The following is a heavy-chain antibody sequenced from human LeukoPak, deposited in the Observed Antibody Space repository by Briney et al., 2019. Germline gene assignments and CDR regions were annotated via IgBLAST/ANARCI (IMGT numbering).Heavy chain of an antibody. J-gene: IGHJ6*03. Sequence: PSETLSLTCAVYGGSFSGYYWSWIRQPPGKGLEWIGENNHSGSTNYNPSLKSRVTISVDTSKNQFSLKLSSVTAADTAVYYCARGFLEWLNNYMDVWGKGTTVTVSS. D-gene: IGHD3-3*01. CDR2: NNHSGST. CDR1: GGSFSGYY. CDR3: ARGFLEWLNNYMDV. V-gene: IGHV4-34*01.